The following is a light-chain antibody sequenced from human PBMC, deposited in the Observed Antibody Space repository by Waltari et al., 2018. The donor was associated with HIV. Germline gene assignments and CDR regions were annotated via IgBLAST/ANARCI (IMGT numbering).Light chain of an antibody. CDR1: KSLLYRHGGDTY. V-gene: IGKV2-40*01. CDR3: MQRLEFPWT. J-gene: IGKJ1*01. CDR2: ALS. Sequence: EIVMTQTPLSLPVTPGESASISCRSSKSLLYRHGGDTYIDWYLQKPGQSPQVLVQALSFRVTGVPDRFSGSGSGTNFTLQIRRVEAEDVGLYYCMQRLEFPWTFGQGTRVDIK.